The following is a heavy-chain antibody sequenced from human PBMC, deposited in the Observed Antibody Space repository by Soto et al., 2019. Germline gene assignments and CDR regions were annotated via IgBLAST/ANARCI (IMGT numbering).Heavy chain of an antibody. CDR1: GFTFRSYS. Sequence: GSLRLSCAASGFTFRSYSMNGVRQAPGKGLEWVSYISSSSSTIYYADSVKGRFTISRDNAKNSLYLQMNSLRDEDTAVYYCARVGHYGSASQHWGQGTPVTVSS. D-gene: IGHD3-10*01. V-gene: IGHV3-48*02. J-gene: IGHJ1*01. CDR2: ISSSSSTI. CDR3: ARVGHYGSASQH.